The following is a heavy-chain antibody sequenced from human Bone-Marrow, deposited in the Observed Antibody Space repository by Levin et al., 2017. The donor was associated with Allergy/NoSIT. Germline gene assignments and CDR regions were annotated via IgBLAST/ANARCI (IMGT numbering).Heavy chain of an antibody. Sequence: GSLRLSCAASEFIVSSNYMSWVRQVPGKGLDWVSVIHSRGSAYYADSVKGRFTISRDNSKNTLYLRMNSLRVEDTAVYYCVARSNGMDVWGQGTTVTVSS. CDR1: EFIVSSNY. J-gene: IGHJ6*02. D-gene: IGHD5-12*01. CDR3: VARSNGMDV. CDR2: IHSRGSA. V-gene: IGHV3-66*01.